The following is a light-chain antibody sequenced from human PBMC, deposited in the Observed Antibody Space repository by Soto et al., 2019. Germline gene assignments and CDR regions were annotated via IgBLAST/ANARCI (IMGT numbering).Light chain of an antibody. CDR3: SAYKTSTTHA. Sequence: VRTQPASVSGTPGQSIAISCTVTNSDVCGYNDVSWYQEHPGKAPKLMIFDVSNRPPGVSNRFSGSKSGNTPSLTISGLQVDFVTDSSCSAYKTSTTHALGPVTEVTV. J-gene: IGLJ1*01. V-gene: IGLV2-14*01. CDR2: DVS. CDR1: NSDVCGYND.